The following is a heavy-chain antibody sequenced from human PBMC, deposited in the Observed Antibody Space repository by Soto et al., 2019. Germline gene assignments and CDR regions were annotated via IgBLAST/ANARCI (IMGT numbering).Heavy chain of an antibody. J-gene: IGHJ6*02. CDR2: IYFAGST. V-gene: IGHV4-39*01. D-gene: IGHD2-15*01. CDR3: ARLVFHCLRGSCDDYSFYGLDV. CDR1: GGSISSTDHY. Sequence: SETLSLTCTVSGGSISSTDHYWGWVRHPPGKGLEWLGSIYFAGSTFHNPALKSRATISLDTSRNQFSLRLTPVTASDTAVYYCARLVFHCLRGSCDDYSFYGLDVWGQGTTVTVSS.